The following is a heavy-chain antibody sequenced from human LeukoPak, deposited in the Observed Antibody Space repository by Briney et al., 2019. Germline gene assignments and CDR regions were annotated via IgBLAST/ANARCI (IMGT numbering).Heavy chain of an antibody. V-gene: IGHV3-20*04. J-gene: IGHJ4*02. CDR1: GFTFDDHG. Sequence: GGSLRLSCAASGFTFDDHGMNWVRQAPGKGLEWVSGITWNGGTTGYADSVRGRFTISRDNAKNSPYLQMNSLRAEDTAVYYCARAKWELRVLLGYWGQGTLVTVSS. CDR2: ITWNGGTT. CDR3: ARAKWELRVLLGY. D-gene: IGHD1-26*01.